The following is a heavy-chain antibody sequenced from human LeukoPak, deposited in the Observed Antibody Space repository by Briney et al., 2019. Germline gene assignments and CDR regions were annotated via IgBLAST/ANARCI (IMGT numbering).Heavy chain of an antibody. Sequence: GGSLRLSCAASGFTVSSNYMSWVRQAPGKGLEWVSVIYSGGSTYYADSVKGRFTISRDNSKNTLYLQMNSLRAEDTAVYYCARTDYYGSGSYYGPPAFDIWGQGTMVTVSS. D-gene: IGHD3-10*01. CDR2: IYSGGST. V-gene: IGHV3-53*01. J-gene: IGHJ3*02. CDR1: GFTVSSNY. CDR3: ARTDYYGSGSYYGPPAFDI.